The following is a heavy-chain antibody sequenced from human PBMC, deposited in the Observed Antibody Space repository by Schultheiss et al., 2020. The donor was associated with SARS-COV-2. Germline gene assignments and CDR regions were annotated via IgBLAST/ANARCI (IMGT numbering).Heavy chain of an antibody. CDR3: ASSGDSSGSRYDFQH. CDR1: GFTFSSYA. V-gene: IGHV3-23*01. J-gene: IGHJ1*01. D-gene: IGHD6-19*01. CDR2: ISGSGGST. Sequence: GESLKISCAASGFTFSSYAMSWVRQAPGKGLEWVSAISGSGGSTYYADSVKGRFTISRDNSKNTLYLQMNSLRAEDTAVYYCASSGDSSGSRYDFQHWGQGTLVTVSS.